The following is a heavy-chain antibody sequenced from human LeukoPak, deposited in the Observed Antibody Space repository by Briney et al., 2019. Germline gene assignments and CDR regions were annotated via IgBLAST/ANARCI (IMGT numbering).Heavy chain of an antibody. V-gene: IGHV3-7*01. Sequence: GGSLRLSCAASRFTLSNYWMSWVRQAPGKGLEWVANIKQDGSETYYVDSVKGRFTISRDNAKNSLYLQMNSLRAEDTAVYYCARESVAGNYFDYWGQGTLVTVSS. CDR2: IKQDGSET. D-gene: IGHD6-19*01. CDR3: ARESVAGNYFDY. J-gene: IGHJ4*02. CDR1: RFTLSNYW.